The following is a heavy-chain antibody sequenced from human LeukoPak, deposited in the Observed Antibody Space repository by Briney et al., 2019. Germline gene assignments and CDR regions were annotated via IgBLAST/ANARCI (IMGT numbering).Heavy chain of an antibody. CDR3: ARVSSGIAARTHYYYYMDV. CDR2: INHSGST. Sequence: SETLSLTCAVYGGSFSGYYWSWIRQPPGKGLEWIGEINHSGSTNYNPSLKSRVTISVDMSKNQFSLKLNSVTAADTAVYYCARVSSGIAARTHYYYYMDVWGKGTTVTVSS. J-gene: IGHJ6*03. V-gene: IGHV4-34*01. D-gene: IGHD6-6*01. CDR1: GGSFSGYY.